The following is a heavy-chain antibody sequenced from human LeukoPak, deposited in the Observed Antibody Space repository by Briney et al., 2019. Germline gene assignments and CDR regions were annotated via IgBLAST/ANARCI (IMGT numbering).Heavy chain of an antibody. V-gene: IGHV4-59*08. CDR3: ARHVKRQLVIYYFHY. Sequence: SETLSLTCTVSGGSISSYYWSWIRQPPGKGLEWIGYIYYSGSTNYNPSLKSRVTISVDTSKNQFSLKLSSVTAADTAVYYCARHVKRQLVIYYFHYWGQGTLVTVSS. CDR2: IYYSGST. CDR1: GGSISSYY. D-gene: IGHD2-21*01. J-gene: IGHJ4*02.